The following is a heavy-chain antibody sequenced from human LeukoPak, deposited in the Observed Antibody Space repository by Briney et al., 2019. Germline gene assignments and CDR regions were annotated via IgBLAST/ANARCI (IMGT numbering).Heavy chain of an antibody. Sequence: GGSLRLSCAASGFTFSSYAMSWVRQAPGKGLEWVSGVSGFDTNTYYADSVKGRFTISRDDSKNTLYLQMNSLRAEDTAIYYCAKFVGHWKPYYFYMDVWGKGTTVTVSS. CDR1: GFTFSSYA. V-gene: IGHV3-23*01. D-gene: IGHD1-1*01. J-gene: IGHJ6*03. CDR2: VSGFDTNT. CDR3: AKFVGHWKPYYFYMDV.